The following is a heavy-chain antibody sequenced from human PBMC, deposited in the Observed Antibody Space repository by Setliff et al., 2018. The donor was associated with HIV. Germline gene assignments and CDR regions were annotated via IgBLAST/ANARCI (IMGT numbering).Heavy chain of an antibody. CDR1: GYSVSRDSY. V-gene: IGHV4-38-2*01. D-gene: IGHD2-8*01. J-gene: IGHJ1*01. CDR3: VRQWGHGLGHFDF. Sequence: SETLSLTCDVTGYSVSRDSYWGWVRQSPGKGLGWIGNVHHSGSPYYNPSLKSRITISMDTSGNRFSLKMNSASASDTAVYYCVRQWGHGLGHFDFWGQGTLVTVSS. CDR2: VHHSGSP.